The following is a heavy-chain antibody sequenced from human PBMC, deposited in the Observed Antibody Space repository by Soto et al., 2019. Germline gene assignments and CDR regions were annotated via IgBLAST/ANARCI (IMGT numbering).Heavy chain of an antibody. V-gene: IGHV4-59*08. D-gene: IGHD6-19*01. CDR1: GASTGSYY. CDR2: VFSSGST. J-gene: IGHJ4*02. CDR3: ARHWWSSGSYLVFDS. Sequence: QVQLQESGPGLLKPSETLSLTCTISGASTGSYYWSWIRQSPGRGLEWIGYVFSSGSTNYSPSLQSRVAISIDTSKRQFFLKLTSVTAADTALYYCARHWWSSGSYLVFDSWGQGTQVTVSS.